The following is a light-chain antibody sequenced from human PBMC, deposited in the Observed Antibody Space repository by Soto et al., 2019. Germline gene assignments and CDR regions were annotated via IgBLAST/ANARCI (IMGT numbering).Light chain of an antibody. Sequence: DVVMTQSPESLAVSLRERATINCKSSQIVLYSSNNKNYLAWYQQKPGQPPKLLIYWASTRESGVPERFSGSGSGTDFTLTISSLEAEDVAFYWCQQYFDVPFTFGGGTKVDNK. CDR1: QIVLYSSNNKNY. CDR2: WAS. CDR3: QQYFDVPFT. J-gene: IGKJ4*01. V-gene: IGKV4-1*01.